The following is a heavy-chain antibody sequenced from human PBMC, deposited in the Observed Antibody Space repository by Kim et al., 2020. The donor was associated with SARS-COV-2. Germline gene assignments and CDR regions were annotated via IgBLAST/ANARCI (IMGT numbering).Heavy chain of an antibody. Sequence: ADSVKGRFPLSRDNAKNSLDLQMNSLRAEDTALYYCAKDSVSGGDSLDYWGQGTLVTVSS. CDR3: AKDSVSGGDSLDY. D-gene: IGHD2-21*02. J-gene: IGHJ4*02. V-gene: IGHV3-9*01.